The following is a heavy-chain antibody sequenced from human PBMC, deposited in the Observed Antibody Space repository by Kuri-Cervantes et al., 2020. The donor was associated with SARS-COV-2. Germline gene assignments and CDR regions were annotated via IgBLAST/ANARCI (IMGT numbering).Heavy chain of an antibody. CDR2: INSDGSTT. Sequence: GESLNISCAASGFTFSSYSMHWVRQAPGKGLVWVSRINSDGSTTNYADSVKGRFTISRDNAKNMLYLQMNSLRAEDTAVYYCARVVRSGYYYDYWGQGTLVTVSS. V-gene: IGHV3-74*01. CDR1: GFTFSSYS. J-gene: IGHJ4*02. D-gene: IGHD3-22*01. CDR3: ARVVRSGYYYDY.